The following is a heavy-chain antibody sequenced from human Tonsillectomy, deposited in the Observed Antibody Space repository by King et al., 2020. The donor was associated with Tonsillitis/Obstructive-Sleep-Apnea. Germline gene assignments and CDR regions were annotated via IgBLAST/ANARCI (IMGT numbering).Heavy chain of an antibody. J-gene: IGHJ5*02. Sequence: QLVQSGAEVKKPGASVKVSCKASGYTFTGYYMNWVRQAPGQGLEWMGRINPNSGGTNYAQKFQGRVTMTRDTSISTAYMELSRLTSDDTAVYYCARGPYDFWSGPSMRWFDPWGQGTLVTVSS. CDR3: ARGPYDFWSGPSMRWFDP. CDR1: GYTFTGYY. V-gene: IGHV1-2*06. D-gene: IGHD3-3*01. CDR2: INPNSGGT.